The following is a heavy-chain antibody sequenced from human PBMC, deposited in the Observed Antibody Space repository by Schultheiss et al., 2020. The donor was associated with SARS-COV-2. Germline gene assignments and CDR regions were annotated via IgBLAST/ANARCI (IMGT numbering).Heavy chain of an antibody. CDR3: ATRSTGGYYYMDV. Sequence: GESLKISCAASGFTFSDYYMSWIRQAPGKGLEWVASIKQDGSEKFYVDSVKGRFTISRDNSKNTLYMQMSSLTGDDTAVYYCATRSTGGYYYMDVWGSGTTVTVSS. CDR2: IKQDGSEK. CDR1: GFTFSDYY. V-gene: IGHV3-7*03. J-gene: IGHJ6*03. D-gene: IGHD2-8*02.